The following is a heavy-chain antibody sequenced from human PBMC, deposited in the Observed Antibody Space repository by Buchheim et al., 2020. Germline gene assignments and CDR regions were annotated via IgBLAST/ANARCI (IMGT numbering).Heavy chain of an antibody. CDR3: ARGQASGYYYYYMDV. CDR1: GGSFSGYY. V-gene: IGHV4-34*02. CDR2: INHSGST. Sequence: QVRLQQWGAGLLKPSETLSLTCGIYGGSFSGYYWSWIRQPPGKGLEWIGEINHSGSTNYNPSLKSRVTISLDTSKNQFSLKLSSVTAADTAVYYCARGQASGYYYYYMDVWGKGTT. J-gene: IGHJ6*03.